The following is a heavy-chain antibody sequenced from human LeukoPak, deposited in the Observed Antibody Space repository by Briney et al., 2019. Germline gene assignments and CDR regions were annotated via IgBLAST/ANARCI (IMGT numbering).Heavy chain of an antibody. CDR2: ISTYNGNT. CDR3: ARGDDYGDYWGLY. Sequence: ASVKVSCKASGYTFTKYGITWVQQAPGQGLEWMGWISTYNGNTNYAQKLQGRVTMTTDTSTSTAYMELRSLISVDAAVYYCARGDDYGDYWGLYWGQGTLVTVSS. J-gene: IGHJ4*02. V-gene: IGHV1-18*01. D-gene: IGHD4-17*01. CDR1: GYTFTKYG.